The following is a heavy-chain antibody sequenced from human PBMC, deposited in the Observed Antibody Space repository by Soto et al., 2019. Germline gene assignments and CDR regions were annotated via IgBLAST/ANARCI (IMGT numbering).Heavy chain of an antibody. D-gene: IGHD3-3*01. CDR3: AKPNVLRFLEWLPDYYYYGMDV. CDR1: GFTFSSYA. Sequence: LRLSCAASGFTFSSYAMSWVRQAPGKGLEWVSAISGSGGSTYYADSVKGRFTISRDNSKNTLYLQMNSLRAEDTAVYYCAKPNVLRFLEWLPDYYYYGMDVWDQGTTVTVSS. J-gene: IGHJ6*02. V-gene: IGHV3-23*01. CDR2: ISGSGGST.